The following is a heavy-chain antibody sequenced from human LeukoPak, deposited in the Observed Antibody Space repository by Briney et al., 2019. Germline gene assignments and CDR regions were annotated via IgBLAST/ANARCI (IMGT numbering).Heavy chain of an antibody. J-gene: IGHJ4*02. Sequence: GGSLRLSCAASGFTFSSYGMHWVRQAPGKGPEWVAVIWYDGSNKYYADSVKGRFTISRDNSKNTLYLQTNRLRAEDTAVYYCARDGVYDSSGYPDYWGQGTLVTVSS. CDR3: ARDGVYDSSGYPDY. D-gene: IGHD3-22*01. CDR2: IWYDGSNK. CDR1: GFTFSSYG. V-gene: IGHV3-33*01.